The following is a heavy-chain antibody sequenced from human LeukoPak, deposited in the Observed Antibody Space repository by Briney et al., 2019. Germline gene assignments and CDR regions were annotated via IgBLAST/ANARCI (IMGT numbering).Heavy chain of an antibody. CDR2: IIPIFGTA. CDR1: GGTFSSYA. Sequence: SVTVSCKASGGTFSSYAISWVRQAPGQGLEWMGGIIPIFGTANYAQKFQGRVTITADESTSTAYMELSSLKSEDTAVYYWARYNGGFGELGFAYWGQGTLVTVSS. D-gene: IGHD3-10*01. V-gene: IGHV1-69*01. CDR3: ARYNGGFGELGFAY. J-gene: IGHJ4*02.